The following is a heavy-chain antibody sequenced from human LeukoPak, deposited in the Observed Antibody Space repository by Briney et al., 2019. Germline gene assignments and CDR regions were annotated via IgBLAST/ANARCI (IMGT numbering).Heavy chain of an antibody. CDR1: GYTFTSYA. Sequence: ASVKVSCKASGYTFTSYAMNWVRQAPGQGLEWMGGIIPIFGTANYAQKFQGRVTITTDESTSTAYMELSSLRSEDTAVYYCARGYCSSTSCYSPDYWGQGTLVTVSS. J-gene: IGHJ4*02. CDR2: IIPIFGTA. V-gene: IGHV1-69*05. D-gene: IGHD2-2*01. CDR3: ARGYCSSTSCYSPDY.